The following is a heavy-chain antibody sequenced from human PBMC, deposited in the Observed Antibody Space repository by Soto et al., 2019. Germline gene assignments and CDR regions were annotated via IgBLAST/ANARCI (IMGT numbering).Heavy chain of an antibody. D-gene: IGHD3-3*01. CDR2: INHSGST. J-gene: IGHJ6*03. Sequence: QVQLQQWGAGLLKPSETLSLTCAVYGGSFSGSYWSWIRQPPGKGLEWIGEINHSGSTNYSPSLRSRVTISVDTSKNQFSLKLRSVAAADTAVYYCARDNAYYDVWSGYSGRYYYMDVWGKGTTVTVSS. CDR3: ARDNAYYDVWSGYSGRYYYMDV. V-gene: IGHV4-34*01. CDR1: GGSFSGSY.